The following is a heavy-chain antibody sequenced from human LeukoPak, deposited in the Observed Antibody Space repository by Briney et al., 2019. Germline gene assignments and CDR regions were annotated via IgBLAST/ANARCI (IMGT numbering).Heavy chain of an antibody. J-gene: IGHJ3*02. CDR2: ISASGSDT. V-gene: IGHV3-23*01. CDR3: VKDLDNYSAFDI. D-gene: IGHD5-24*01. CDR1: GFTFSSYA. Sequence: RGSLRFSCAASGFTFSSYAMSWVRQAPGEGLEWVSIISASGSDTFYTQSVKGRFSISRDNSKNTLSLHMNTLRAEDTAVYYCVKDLDNYSAFDIWGQGTMVTVSS.